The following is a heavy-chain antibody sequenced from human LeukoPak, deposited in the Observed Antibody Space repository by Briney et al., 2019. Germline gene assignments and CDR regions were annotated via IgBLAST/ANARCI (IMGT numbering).Heavy chain of an antibody. J-gene: IGHJ4*02. CDR1: GGSISGGY. Sequence: SETLSLTCTVSGGSISGGYWSWIRQPPGRGLEWIGYVYTSGSTNYNPSLKSRVTISVDTSKNQFSLKLSSVTAADTAVYYCARRSWGVYYFDYWGQGTLVTVSS. V-gene: IGHV4-4*09. D-gene: IGHD3-10*01. CDR3: ARRSWGVYYFDY. CDR2: VYTSGST.